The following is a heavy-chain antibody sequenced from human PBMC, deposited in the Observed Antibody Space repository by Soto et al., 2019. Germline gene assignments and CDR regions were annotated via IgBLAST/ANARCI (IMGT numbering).Heavy chain of an antibody. CDR3: ATLAAADGIDY. Sequence: QVQLVQSGAEGKKPGASVKVSCKVSGYTLTELSMHWVRQAPGKGLEWMGGFDPEDGETIYAQKFQGRVTMTEDTSTDRAYMAMSRLRSADTAVCYCATLAAADGIDYWGQGTLVTVSS. CDR1: GYTLTELS. D-gene: IGHD6-13*01. V-gene: IGHV1-24*01. CDR2: FDPEDGET. J-gene: IGHJ4*02.